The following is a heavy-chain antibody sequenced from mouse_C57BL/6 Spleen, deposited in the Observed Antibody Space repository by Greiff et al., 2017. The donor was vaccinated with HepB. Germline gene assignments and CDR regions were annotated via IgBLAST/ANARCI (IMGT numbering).Heavy chain of an antibody. V-gene: IGHV1-74*01. J-gene: IGHJ1*03. D-gene: IGHD1-1*01. CDR3: AMGYGSSYGSLYWYFDV. CDR1: GYTFTSYW. Sequence: VQLQQPGAELVKPGASVQVSCKASGYTFTSYWMHWVKQRPGQGLEWIGRIHPSDSDTNYNQKFKGKATLTVDKSSSTAYMQLSSLTSEDSAVYYCAMGYGSSYGSLYWYFDVWGTGTTVTVSS. CDR2: IHPSDSDT.